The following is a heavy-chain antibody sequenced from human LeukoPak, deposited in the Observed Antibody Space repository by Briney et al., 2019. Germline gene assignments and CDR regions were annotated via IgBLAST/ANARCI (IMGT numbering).Heavy chain of an antibody. CDR3: ARDKYSSSWYGYFQH. V-gene: IGHV1-69*05. CDR1: GGTFSSYA. D-gene: IGHD6-13*01. Sequence: GASVKVSCKASGGTFSSYAISWVRQAPGQGLEWMGGIIPIFGTANYAQKFQGRVTITTDESTSTAYMELSSLRTEDTAVYYCARDKYSSSWYGYFQHWGRAPWSPSPQ. CDR2: IIPIFGTA. J-gene: IGHJ1*01.